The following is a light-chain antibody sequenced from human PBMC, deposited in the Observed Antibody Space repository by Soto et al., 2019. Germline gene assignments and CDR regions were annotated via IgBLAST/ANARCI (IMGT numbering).Light chain of an antibody. V-gene: IGKV3-15*01. CDR2: GAS. CDR1: QSVSSN. CDR3: QQYNAWPRT. J-gene: IGKJ1*01. Sequence: EIVMTQSPATLSVSPGERATLSCRASQSVSSNLAWYQQKPGQAPRLLIYGASTRATGIPARFSGSGSGTEFTLTITSLQSEDFAVYDCQQYNAWPRTFGQGTKVDIK.